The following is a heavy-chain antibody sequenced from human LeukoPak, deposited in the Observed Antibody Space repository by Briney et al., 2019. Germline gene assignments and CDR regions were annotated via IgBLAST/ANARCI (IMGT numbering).Heavy chain of an antibody. V-gene: IGHV1-2*02. CDR2: INPNSGAT. J-gene: IGHJ5*02. CDR3: ARDGGWYQLLWWLVP. D-gene: IGHD2-2*01. CDR1: GYTFTGYY. Sequence: ASVKVSCKASGYTFTGYYMHWVRQAPGRGLEWMGWINPNSGATKYAQKFQGRVTMTRDTSISTAYMEVSRPRFDDTAVYYCARDGGWYQLLWWLVPWGQGTLVTVSS.